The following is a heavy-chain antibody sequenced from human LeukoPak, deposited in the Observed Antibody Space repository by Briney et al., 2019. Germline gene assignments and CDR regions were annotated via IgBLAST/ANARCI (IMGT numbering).Heavy chain of an antibody. CDR1: GFTFSSYA. CDR3: ARDQSRQWLVGDHWFDP. J-gene: IGHJ5*02. CDR2: ISVSVGRA. V-gene: IGHV3-23*01. D-gene: IGHD6-19*01. Sequence: PGGSLRLSCAASGFTFSSYAMSWVRQAPGKGLEWVSTISVSVGRAYYADSVKGRFTISRDNAKNSLYLQMNSLRAEDTAVYYCARDQSRQWLVGDHWFDPWGQGTLVTVSS.